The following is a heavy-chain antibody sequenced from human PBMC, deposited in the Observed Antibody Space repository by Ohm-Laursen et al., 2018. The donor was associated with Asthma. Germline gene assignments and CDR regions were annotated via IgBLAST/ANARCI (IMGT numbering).Heavy chain of an antibody. CDR1: GFTFTSSA. CDR2: IVVGSGNT. V-gene: IGHV1-58*01. J-gene: IGHJ4*02. CDR3: ARDHRADYDSSGYYYLFDY. Sequence: SVKVSCKASGFTFTSSAVQWVRQARGQRLEWIGWIVVGSGNTNYAQKFQERVTITRDMSTSTAYMELRSLRSDDTAVYYCARDHRADYDSSGYYYLFDYWGQGTLVTVSS. D-gene: IGHD3-22*01.